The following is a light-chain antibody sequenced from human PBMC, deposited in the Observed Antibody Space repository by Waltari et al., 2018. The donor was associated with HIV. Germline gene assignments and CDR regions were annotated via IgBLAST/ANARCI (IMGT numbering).Light chain of an antibody. V-gene: IGKV3-15*01. J-gene: IGKJ1*01. CDR3: QRYDTWPPKT. CDR1: QNIGTK. Sequence: EIVMTQSPATLSVSPGERATLSCRASQNIGTKLAWYQQKPGQAPRLLIYGASTRATGIPARFIGSGAGTEFTLAISDLQAKDFAEYYCQRYDTWPPKTFGQGTKVEIK. CDR2: GAS.